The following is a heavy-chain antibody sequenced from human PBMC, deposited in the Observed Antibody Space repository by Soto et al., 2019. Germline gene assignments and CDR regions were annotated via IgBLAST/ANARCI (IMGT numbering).Heavy chain of an antibody. CDR2: IRDGGEST. D-gene: IGHD2-15*01. J-gene: IGHJ3*02. CDR3: APHVHCSAGSCHYDALDI. CDR1: GFIFGNYM. V-gene: IGHV3-23*01. Sequence: EVQLLESGGGLVQPGESLRLSCAFSGFIFGNYMMTWVRQAPGKGLEWVSTIRDGGESTYYADSVKGRFTISTDNSKNTLYLQMDSLGVEDTAVYYCAPHVHCSAGSCHYDALDIWGKGTMVTVSS.